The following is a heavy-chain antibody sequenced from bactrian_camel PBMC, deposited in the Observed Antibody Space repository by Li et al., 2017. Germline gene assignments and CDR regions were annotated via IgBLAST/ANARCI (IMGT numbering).Heavy chain of an antibody. CDR2: IDSDGAT. CDR3: SVATTSGTFNY. CDR1: GYTYSSYC. J-gene: IGHJ4*01. Sequence: VQLVESGGGLVQPGGSLRLSCAASGYTYSSYCMIWLRQAPGREREGVGFIDSDGATDYADSVKGRFTISRDNAKYTVHLQMNSLKPEDTALYYCSVATTSGTFNYWGQGTQVTVS. V-gene: IGHV3S10*01. D-gene: IGHD5*01.